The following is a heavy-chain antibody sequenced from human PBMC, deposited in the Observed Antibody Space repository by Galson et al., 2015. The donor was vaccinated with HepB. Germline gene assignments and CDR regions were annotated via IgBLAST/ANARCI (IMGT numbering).Heavy chain of an antibody. CDR2: IKEDGSEK. J-gene: IGHJ6*02. CDR3: ARVKRGEWYSYYYYGMDV. V-gene: IGHV3-7*05. CDR1: GFISSMYW. D-gene: IGHD3-10*01. Sequence: SLRLSCAASGFISSMYWMNWVRQAPGKGLEWVANIKEDGSEKNYVDSVKGRFTISRDNAKNSLYLQMNSLRAEDTAVYYCARVKRGEWYSYYYYGMDVWGQGTTVPVSS.